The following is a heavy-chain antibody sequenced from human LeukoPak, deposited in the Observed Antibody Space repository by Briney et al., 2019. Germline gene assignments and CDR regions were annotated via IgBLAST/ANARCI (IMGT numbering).Heavy chain of an antibody. D-gene: IGHD3-22*01. CDR2: IYHSGST. CDR1: GGSISSSNW. V-gene: IGHV4-4*02. J-gene: IGHJ4*02. CDR3: AREPSSGYYRRVDY. Sequence: SGTLSLTCAVSGGSISSSNWWSWVRQPPGKGLEWIGEIYHSGSTNYNPSLKSRVTISVDTSKNQFSLKLSSVTAADTAVYYCAREPSSGYYRRVDYWGQGTLVTVSS.